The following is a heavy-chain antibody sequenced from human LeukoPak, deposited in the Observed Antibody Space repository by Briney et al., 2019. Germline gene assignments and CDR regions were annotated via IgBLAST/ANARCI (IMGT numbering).Heavy chain of an antibody. J-gene: IGHJ4*02. D-gene: IGHD4-17*01. Sequence: TGGSLRLSCAASGFTFSSYSMNLVRQAPGKGLEWVSYISRSSSTIYYADSVKGRFTISRDNAKNSLFLQMNNLRAEDTAVYYCARDGYGDYSPYYLDYWGQGTLVTVSS. CDR2: ISRSSSTI. CDR1: GFTFSSYS. CDR3: ARDGYGDYSPYYLDY. V-gene: IGHV3-48*01.